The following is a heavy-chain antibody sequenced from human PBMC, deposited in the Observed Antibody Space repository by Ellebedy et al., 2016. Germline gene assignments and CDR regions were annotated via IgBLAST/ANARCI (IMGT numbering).Heavy chain of an antibody. CDR2: MYSGGST. V-gene: IGHV3-53*01. J-gene: IGHJ4*02. CDR3: AGGEYSYVPFDY. CDR1: GFTVSSNY. Sequence: GGSLRLSCAASGFTVSSNYMSWVRQAPGKGLEWVSVMYSGGSTYYADSVKGRFTISRDNSKNTLYLQMSSLRAEDTAVYYCAGGEYSYVPFDYWGQGTLVTVSS. D-gene: IGHD5-18*01.